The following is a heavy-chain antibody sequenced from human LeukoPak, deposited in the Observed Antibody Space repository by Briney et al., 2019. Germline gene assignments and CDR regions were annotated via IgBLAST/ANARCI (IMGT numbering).Heavy chain of an antibody. CDR1: GDSISTYY. CDR3: ARLVYDSRGYYFDY. J-gene: IGHJ4*02. D-gene: IGHD3-22*01. CDR2: IRYSGSA. Sequence: SETLSLTCTVSGDSISTYYWSWIRQPPGKGLEWIGYIRYSGSANYNPSLRSRVTISIDTSKNQFSLKLSSVTAADTAVYHCARLVYDSRGYYFDYWGQGTLVTVSS. V-gene: IGHV4-59*08.